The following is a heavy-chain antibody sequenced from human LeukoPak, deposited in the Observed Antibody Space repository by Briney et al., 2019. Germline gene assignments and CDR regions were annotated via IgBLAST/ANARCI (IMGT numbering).Heavy chain of an antibody. CDR3: ARRLWNFDY. D-gene: IGHD4/OR15-4a*01. J-gene: IGHJ4*02. CDR2: IWYDGRDK. Sequence: GGSLRLSCAASGFTFSGCGMHWVRQAPGKGLEWVAFIWYDGRDKYYADSVKGQFTISRDNSKNTLYLQMNSLRAEDTAVYYCARRLWNFDYWGQGTLVTVSS. CDR1: GFTFSGCG. V-gene: IGHV3-30*02.